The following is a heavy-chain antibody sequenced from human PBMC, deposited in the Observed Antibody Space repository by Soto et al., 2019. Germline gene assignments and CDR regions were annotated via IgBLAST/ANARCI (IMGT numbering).Heavy chain of an antibody. CDR2: VYHTGTT. Sequence: TLSLTCVVSGGTVSGDDPYWSWIRHLPGKGLEWIANVYHTGTTYYNPSLKSRVSMSVDTSQNQFSLILASVTAADTAVYYCARALVTDYNSRDYHYYFAMDFWGQGTSVTVSS. V-gene: IGHV4-31*11. D-gene: IGHD3-22*01. J-gene: IGHJ6*02. CDR1: GGTVSGDDPY. CDR3: ARALVTDYNSRDYHYYFAMDF.